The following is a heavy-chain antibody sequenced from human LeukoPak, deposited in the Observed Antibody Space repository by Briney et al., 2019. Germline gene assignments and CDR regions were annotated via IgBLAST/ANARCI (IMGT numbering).Heavy chain of an antibody. CDR1: GYTFTAYY. CDR3: ARATVVTPVYYYYYMDV. V-gene: IGHV1-2*02. CDR2: INPKSGAT. D-gene: IGHD4-23*01. J-gene: IGHJ6*03. Sequence: AASVKVSCKASGYTFTAYYIHYVRQAPGQGLEWMGWINPKSGATNYAQKFEGRVTMTRDTSISTGYMELNRLRSDDTAVYYCARATVVTPVYYYYYMDVWGKGTTVTVSS.